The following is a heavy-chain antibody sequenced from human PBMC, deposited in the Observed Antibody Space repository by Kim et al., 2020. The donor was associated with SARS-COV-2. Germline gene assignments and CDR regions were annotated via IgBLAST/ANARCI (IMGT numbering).Heavy chain of an antibody. CDR1: GGTFSSYA. D-gene: IGHD6-19*01. CDR3: ARSEATAYSSGWYNYYYMD. Sequence: SVKVSCKASGGTFSSYAISWVRQAPGQGLEWMGRIIPILGIANYAQKFQDRVTITADKSTSTAYMELSSLRSEDTAVYYCARSEATAYSSGWYNYYYMD. J-gene: IGHJ6*03. CDR2: IIPILGIA. V-gene: IGHV1-69*04.